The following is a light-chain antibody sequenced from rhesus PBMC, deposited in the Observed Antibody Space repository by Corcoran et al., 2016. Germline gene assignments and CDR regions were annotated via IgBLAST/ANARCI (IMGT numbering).Light chain of an antibody. Sequence: DIVMTQTPLSLPVTPGEPASISCGSSQSLLDSEDGHTYLDWYLQKQGQSPPRLIYEVSNRAYGVPERVSGSGADTDCTLKISRVEAEDVGVYYCMQALEFPYSFGPGTKVEIK. CDR3: MQALEFPYS. CDR2: EVS. V-gene: IGKV2-104*02. CDR1: QSLLDSEDGHTY. J-gene: IGKJ2*01.